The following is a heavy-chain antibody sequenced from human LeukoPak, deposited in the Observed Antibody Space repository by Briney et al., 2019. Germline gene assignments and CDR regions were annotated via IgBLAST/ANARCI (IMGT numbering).Heavy chain of an antibody. Sequence: ASVKVSCKASGGTSSSYAISWVRQAPGQGLEWMGRIIPILGIANYAQKFQGRVTITADKSTSTAYMELSSLRSEDTAVYYCARGNDVDTAMVGADWGQGTLVTVSS. J-gene: IGHJ4*02. CDR3: ARGNDVDTAMVGAD. D-gene: IGHD5-18*01. CDR1: GGTSSSYA. V-gene: IGHV1-69*04. CDR2: IIPILGIA.